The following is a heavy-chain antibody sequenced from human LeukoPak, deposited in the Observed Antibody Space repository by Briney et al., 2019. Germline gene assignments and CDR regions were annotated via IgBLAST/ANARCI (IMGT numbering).Heavy chain of an antibody. J-gene: IGHJ1*01. Sequence: ASVKVSCKASGYTFTTYGISWVRQAPGQGLEWMGWISANNGNTKYAQKLQGRVTMTTDTSTSTAYMDLKSLRSDDTAVYYCARDQMGGSYYGYFQHWGQGTLVTVSS. CDR3: ARDQMGGSYYGYFQH. D-gene: IGHD1-26*01. CDR1: GYTFTTYG. CDR2: ISANNGNT. V-gene: IGHV1-18*01.